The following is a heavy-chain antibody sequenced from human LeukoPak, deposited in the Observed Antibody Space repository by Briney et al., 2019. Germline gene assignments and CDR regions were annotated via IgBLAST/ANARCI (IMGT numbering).Heavy chain of an antibody. V-gene: IGHV1-8*01. CDR1: GYTFTSYD. CDR3: AISGSKIPFDY. D-gene: IGHD3-10*01. J-gene: IGHJ4*02. Sequence: GASVKVSCKASGYTFTSYDINWVRQATGQGLEWMGWMNPNSGNTGYAQKFQGRVTMTEDTSTDTAYMELSSLRSEDTAVYYCAISGSKIPFDYWGQGTLVTVSS. CDR2: MNPNSGNT.